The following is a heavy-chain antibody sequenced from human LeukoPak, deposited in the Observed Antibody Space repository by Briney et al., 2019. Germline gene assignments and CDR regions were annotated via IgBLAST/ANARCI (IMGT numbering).Heavy chain of an antibody. D-gene: IGHD3-22*01. CDR2: ISSNGATT. CDR3: ARMESSAYYH. CDR1: GFTFNRFY. J-gene: IGHJ4*02. Sequence: GGSLRLSCSASGFTFNRFYLHWVRQAPGKGLEFVSHISSNGATTYYADSVKGRFTISRDNSKNTLYLQMNSLRAEDTAVYYCARMESSAYYHWGQGTLVTVSS. V-gene: IGHV3-64*04.